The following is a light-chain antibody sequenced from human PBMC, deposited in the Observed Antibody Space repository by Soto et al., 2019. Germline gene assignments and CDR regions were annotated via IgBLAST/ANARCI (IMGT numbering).Light chain of an antibody. CDR2: RAS. Sequence: EIVLTQSPATLSVSPGERATLSCRASQSVGSLLAWYQQKPGQAPRLLIYRASSRASGISGSLSGSGSGTEFTLTITSLQSEDFAVYYCQQYNKWPITFGQGTRLEIK. J-gene: IGKJ5*01. V-gene: IGKV3-15*01. CDR1: QSVGSL. CDR3: QQYNKWPIT.